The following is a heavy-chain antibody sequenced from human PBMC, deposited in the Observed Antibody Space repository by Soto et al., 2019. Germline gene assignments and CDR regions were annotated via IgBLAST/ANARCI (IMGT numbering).Heavy chain of an antibody. CDR3: ARVAADLASWLDP. CDR1: GDSISTYN. CDR2: IYYSGVT. Sequence: QGQLQESGPGLVKPSETLSLTCTVSGDSISTYNWGWIRQPPGKGLEWIGCIYYSGVTNYNPSLKSRVTISVDTPKNQLSLKLNSVTAADPAVYYCARVAADLASWLDPWGQGTLVTVSS. V-gene: IGHV4-59*01. D-gene: IGHD3-3*02. J-gene: IGHJ5*02.